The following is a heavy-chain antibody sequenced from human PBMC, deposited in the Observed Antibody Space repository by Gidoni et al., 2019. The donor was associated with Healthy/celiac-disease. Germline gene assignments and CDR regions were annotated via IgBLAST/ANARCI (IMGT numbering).Heavy chain of an antibody. CDR3: ASTSGATIFDY. CDR2: IYYRGGP. V-gene: IGHV4-39*01. Sequence: QLQLQESGPGLVKPSETLSLTCTVSGGSLSSSSYYWGWIRQPPGKGLEWIGSIYYRGGPYYNPSLKSRVTISVDTSKNQFSLKLSSVTAADTAVYYCASTSGATIFDYWGQGTLVTVSS. D-gene: IGHD1-26*01. CDR1: GGSLSSSSYY. J-gene: IGHJ4*02.